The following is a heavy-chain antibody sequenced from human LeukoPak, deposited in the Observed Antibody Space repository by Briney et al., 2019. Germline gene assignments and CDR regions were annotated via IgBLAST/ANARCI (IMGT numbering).Heavy chain of an antibody. CDR1: GFTFSSYS. CDR2: ISSSSSYI. J-gene: IGHJ6*03. CDR3: ARVGYSSGWAGHYYYYYYMDV. V-gene: IGHV3-21*01. Sequence: PGGSLRLSCAASGFTFSSYSMNWVRQAPGKGLEWVSSISSSSSYIYYADSVKGRFTISRDNAKNSLYLQMNSLRAEDTAVYYCARVGYSSGWAGHYYYYYYMDVWGKGTTVTVSS. D-gene: IGHD6-19*01.